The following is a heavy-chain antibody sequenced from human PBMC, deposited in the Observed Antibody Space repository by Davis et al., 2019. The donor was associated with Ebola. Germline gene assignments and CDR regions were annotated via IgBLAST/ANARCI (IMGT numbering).Heavy chain of an antibody. D-gene: IGHD1-26*01. Sequence: AASVKVSCKASGYIFTSYAMHWVRQAPGQRLEWMGWINAGNGNTKYSQKFQGRVTITRDTSASTAYMELSSLRSEDTAVYYCARRVGSRSGFDSWGQGTLVTVSS. V-gene: IGHV1-3*01. CDR2: INAGNGNT. CDR3: ARRVGSRSGFDS. CDR1: GYIFTSYA. J-gene: IGHJ4*02.